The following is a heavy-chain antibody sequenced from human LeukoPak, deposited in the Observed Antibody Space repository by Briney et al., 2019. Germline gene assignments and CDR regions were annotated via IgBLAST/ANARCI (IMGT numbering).Heavy chain of an antibody. J-gene: IGHJ4*02. Sequence: PSETLSLTCTVSGGSISTFFWNWIRQPAGKGLEWIGRIYTSGSTSYNPSLKSRVTMSADRSRSQFSLRLGSVTAADTAVYYCASEYYYDTNGYYSLAHWGQGTLVTVSS. CDR3: ASEYYYDTNGYYSLAH. CDR2: IYTSGST. CDR1: GGSISTFF. V-gene: IGHV4-4*07. D-gene: IGHD3-22*01.